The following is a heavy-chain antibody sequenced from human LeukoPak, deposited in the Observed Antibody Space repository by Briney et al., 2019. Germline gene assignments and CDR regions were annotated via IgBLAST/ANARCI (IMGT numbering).Heavy chain of an antibody. Sequence: SETLSLTCTVSGYSISSGYYWGWIRQPPGKGLEWIGSIYHSGSTYYNPSLKSRVTISVDTSKNQFSLKLSSVTAADTAVYYCARLDPNWYFELWGRGTLVTVSS. CDR3: ARLDPNWYFEL. J-gene: IGHJ2*01. CDR1: GYSISSGYY. V-gene: IGHV4-38-2*02. CDR2: IYHSGST.